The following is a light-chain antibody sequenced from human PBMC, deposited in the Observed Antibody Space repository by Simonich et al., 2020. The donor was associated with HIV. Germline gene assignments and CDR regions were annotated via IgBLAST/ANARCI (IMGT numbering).Light chain of an antibody. V-gene: IGKV1-9*01. J-gene: IGKJ5*01. CDR2: DES. CDR3: QEVITYPIT. Sequence: DIQLTQSPSLLSASVGDRVTITCRASQGINNYLAWYQQKPGKAPKLLIYDESTWPSGVPSRFSGSGSGTEFTLTISSLQPEDFATYYCQEVITYPITFGQGTRLEIK. CDR1: QGINNY.